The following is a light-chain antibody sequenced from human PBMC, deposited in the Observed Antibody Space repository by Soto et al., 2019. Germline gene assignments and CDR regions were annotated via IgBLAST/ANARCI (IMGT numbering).Light chain of an antibody. CDR1: QSVSSSY. Sequence: ELVLTQSPGTLSLSPGERVTLSCRASQSVSSSYLVWYQQKPGQAPRLLIYDTSSRATGIPDRFSGSGSGTDFTLTISRLEPEDFAVYYCQQYAGSPWTFGQGTKV. V-gene: IGKV3-20*01. J-gene: IGKJ1*01. CDR3: QQYAGSPWT. CDR2: DTS.